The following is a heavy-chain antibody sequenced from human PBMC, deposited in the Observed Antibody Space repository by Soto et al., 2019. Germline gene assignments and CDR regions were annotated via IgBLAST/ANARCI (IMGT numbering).Heavy chain of an antibody. V-gene: IGHV3-30*18. Sequence: QVQLVESGGGVVQPGRSLRLSCAASGFTFSSYGMHWVRQAPGKGLEWVAVISYDGSNKYYADSVKGRFTISRDNSTNKQYMQMKYLRTEDTAVYYSAKYFSVGDYYSDDAFDIWGQGTMVTVSS. CDR3: AKYFSVGDYYSDDAFDI. J-gene: IGHJ3*02. CDR1: GFTFSSYG. CDR2: ISYDGSNK. D-gene: IGHD4-17*01.